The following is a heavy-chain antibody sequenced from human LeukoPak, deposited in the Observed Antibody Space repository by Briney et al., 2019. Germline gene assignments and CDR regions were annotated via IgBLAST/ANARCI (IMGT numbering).Heavy chain of an antibody. CDR2: LSNSSTYN. CDR3: ARVRCSGGGCFYNFDY. Sequence: KTGGTLRLSCAASGFTFSTYNMNWVRQPPGKGLEWVSSLSNSSTYNYYADSVKRGFTISRDNGKNSLYLQMTSLRAEDTAVYYCARVRCSGGGCFYNFDYWGQGSLVTVSS. V-gene: IGHV3-21*01. J-gene: IGHJ4*02. CDR1: GFTFSTYN. D-gene: IGHD2-15*01.